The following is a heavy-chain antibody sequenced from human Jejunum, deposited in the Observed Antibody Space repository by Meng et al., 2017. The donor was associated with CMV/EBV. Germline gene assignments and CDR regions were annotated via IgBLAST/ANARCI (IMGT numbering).Heavy chain of an antibody. V-gene: IGHV3-9*03. Sequence: DYAMHWVRQAPGKGLEWVAGVSSNSLSRYYADSVRGRFTISRDDSKNSLYLQMTGLRLEDMALYYCAKSGPEYDRSGYYVLHPFDMWGQGTMVTVSS. D-gene: IGHD3-22*01. CDR3: AKSGPEYDRSGYYVLHPFDM. CDR2: VSSNSLSR. J-gene: IGHJ4*03. CDR1: DYA.